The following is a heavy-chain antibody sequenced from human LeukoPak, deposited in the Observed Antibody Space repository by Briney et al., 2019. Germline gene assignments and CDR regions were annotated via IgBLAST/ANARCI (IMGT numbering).Heavy chain of an antibody. J-gene: IGHJ6*03. V-gene: IGHV3-53*01. CDR1: GFTVSSNY. CDR3: ARESTSHYYMDV. Sequence: LTGGSLRLSCAASGFTVSSNYMSWVRQAPGKGLEWVSVIYSGGSTYYADSVKGRFTISRDNSKNTLYLQMNSLRAEDTAVYYCARESTSHYYMDVWGKGTTVTISS. CDR2: IYSGGST.